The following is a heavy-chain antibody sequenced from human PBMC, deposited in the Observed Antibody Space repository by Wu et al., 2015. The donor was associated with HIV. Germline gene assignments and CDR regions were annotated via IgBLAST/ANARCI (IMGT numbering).Heavy chain of an antibody. J-gene: IGHJ1*01. CDR2: INANGGGT. CDR1: GYTFTGYY. CDR3: ARVGVLLTSAHLLEYFQH. Sequence: QAHLLQSEAELKKPGASVRVSCQASGYTFTGYYMHWVRQAPGQGLEWMGYINANGGGTNYAPRFQGRVTLSRDTYTTTAYMELRGLTSDDTAIYYCARVGVLLTSAHLLEYFQHWGQGTRVVVSS. D-gene: IGHD1-26*01. V-gene: IGHV1-2*02.